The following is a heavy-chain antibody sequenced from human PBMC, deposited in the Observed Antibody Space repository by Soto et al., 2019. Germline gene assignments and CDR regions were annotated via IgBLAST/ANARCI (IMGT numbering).Heavy chain of an antibody. J-gene: IGHJ5*02. CDR1: GFTFSSYA. CDR2: ISYDGSNK. Sequence: QVQLVESGGGVVQPGRSLRLSCAASGFTFSSYAMHWVRQAPGKGLEWVAVISYDGSNKYYADAVKGRFTISRDNSKNTLYLQMNSLRAEDTAVYYCERDGHYGDYLENRFDPWGQGTLVTVSS. CDR3: ERDGHYGDYLENRFDP. D-gene: IGHD4-17*01. V-gene: IGHV3-30-3*01.